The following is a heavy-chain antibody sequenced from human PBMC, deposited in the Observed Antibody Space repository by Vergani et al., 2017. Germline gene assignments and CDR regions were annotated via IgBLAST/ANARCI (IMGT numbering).Heavy chain of an antibody. D-gene: IGHD5-12*01. J-gene: IGHJ4*02. V-gene: IGHV4-38-2*01. CDR3: TRQPQECASGPPSVPT. Sequence: QVQLQESGPGLVEPSETLSLTCAVSGYSIRNGYYWGWLRQPPGKGREWIGSIYHSGSTHYNTSLKSRVTISVVTSKNDFSLKVTSVTAADTAVYYCTRQPQECASGPPSVPTWGQGISVIVSS. CDR2: IYHSGST. CDR1: GYSIRNGYY.